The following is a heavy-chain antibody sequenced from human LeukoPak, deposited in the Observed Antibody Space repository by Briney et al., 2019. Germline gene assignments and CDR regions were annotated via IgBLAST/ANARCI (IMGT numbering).Heavy chain of an antibody. V-gene: IGHV1-2*02. CDR3: ARVYRSAALDYYGSGSYYLLGMDP. D-gene: IGHD3-10*01. CDR2: INPNSGGT. Sequence: ASVKVSCKASGYTFTGYYMHWVRQAPGQGLEWMGWINPNSGGTNYAQKFQGRVTMTRDTSISTAYMELSRLRSDDTAVYYCARVYRSAALDYYGSGSYYLLGMDPWGQGTLVTVSS. J-gene: IGHJ5*02. CDR1: GYTFTGYY.